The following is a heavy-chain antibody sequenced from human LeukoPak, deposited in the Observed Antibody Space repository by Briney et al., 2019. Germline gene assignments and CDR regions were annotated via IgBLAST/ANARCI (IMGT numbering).Heavy chain of an antibody. CDR2: ISSSGSII. CDR1: GFTFSDYY. CDR3: ARVDFDYYDSSGYYPDY. Sequence: GGSLRLSCAASGFTFSDYYMSWIRQAPGKGLEWVSYISSSGSIIYYADSVKGRFTISRDNAKNSLYLQMNSLRAEDTAVYYCARVDFDYYDSSGYYPDYWGQGTLVTVSS. J-gene: IGHJ4*02. V-gene: IGHV3-11*01. D-gene: IGHD3-22*01.